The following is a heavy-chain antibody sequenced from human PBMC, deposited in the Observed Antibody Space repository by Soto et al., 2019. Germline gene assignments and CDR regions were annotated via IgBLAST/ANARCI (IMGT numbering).Heavy chain of an antibody. CDR1: GFTFSNAW. V-gene: IGHV3-15*01. J-gene: IGHJ4*02. CDR3: TTDEATVVTDYCEF. CDR2: IKSKTDGGTT. Sequence: PVGSLRLSCAASGFTFSNAWMSWVRQAPGKGLEWVGRIKSKTDGGTTDYAAPVKGRFTISRDDSKNTLYLQMNSLKTEDTAVYYGTTDEATVVTDYCEFWGQGNRVTVSS. D-gene: IGHD4-17*01.